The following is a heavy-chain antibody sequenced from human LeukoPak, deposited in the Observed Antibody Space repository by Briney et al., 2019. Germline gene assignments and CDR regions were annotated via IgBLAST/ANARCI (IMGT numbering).Heavy chain of an antibody. V-gene: IGHV1-18*01. D-gene: IGHD3-22*01. CDR2: ISAYNGNT. CDR1: GYTFTSYG. CDR3: ARGYYYEEAFDI. J-gene: IGHJ3*02. Sequence: ASVKVSCKASGYTFTSYGISWVQQAPGQGLEWMGWISAYNGNTNYAQKLQGRVTMTTDTSTSTAYMELRSLRADDTAVYYCARGYYYEEAFDIWGQGTMVTVSS.